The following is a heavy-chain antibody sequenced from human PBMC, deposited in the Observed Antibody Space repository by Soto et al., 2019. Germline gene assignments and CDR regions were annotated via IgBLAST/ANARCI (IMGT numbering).Heavy chain of an antibody. Sequence: PGGSLRLSFAASRFTFSTYAMNWVRQAPGKGLEWVSGVSSSGGDTSYACSVKVRFTLSRDNSKDPLFLPMNSLRAEDTAIYYCAKSSDTANYYVMDVWGQGTTVSVSS. CDR1: RFTFSTYA. D-gene: IGHD3-22*01. V-gene: IGHV3-23*01. CDR3: AKSSDTANYYVMDV. CDR2: VSSSGGDT. J-gene: IGHJ6*02.